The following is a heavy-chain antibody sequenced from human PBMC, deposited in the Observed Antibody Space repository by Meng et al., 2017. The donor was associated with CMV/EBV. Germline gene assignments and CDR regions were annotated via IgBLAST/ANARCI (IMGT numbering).Heavy chain of an antibody. V-gene: IGHV4-30-4*08. CDR1: GGSISSGDYY. D-gene: IGHD2/OR15-2a*01. CDR3: ARTGEYPTFDY. CDR2: IYYSGST. Sequence: VQLHDSGPGLGKHSQTLSLTCTVSGGSISSGDYYWSWIRQPPGKGLEWIGYIYYSGSTYYNPSLKSRVTISVDTSKNQFSLKLSSVTAADTAVYYCARTGEYPTFDYWGQGTLVTVSS. J-gene: IGHJ4*02.